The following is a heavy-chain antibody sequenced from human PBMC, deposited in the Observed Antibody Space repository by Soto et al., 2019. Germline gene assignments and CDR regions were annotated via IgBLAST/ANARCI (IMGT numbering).Heavy chain of an antibody. Sequence: HPGGSLRLSCEGSGFTFRNYWMSWVRQAPGKGLEWVANIKPDGSAKYYVDSVKGRFTISRDNAKNSLYLQMNSLRADDTAVYYCASGCLSNLKPRPFDYWGQGTLVTVSS. D-gene: IGHD3-16*01. CDR3: ASGCLSNLKPRPFDY. CDR1: GFTFRNYW. J-gene: IGHJ4*02. V-gene: IGHV3-7*01. CDR2: IKPDGSAK.